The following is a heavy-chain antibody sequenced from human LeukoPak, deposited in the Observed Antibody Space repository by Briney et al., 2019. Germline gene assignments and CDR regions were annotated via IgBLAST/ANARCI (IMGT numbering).Heavy chain of an antibody. J-gene: IGHJ3*02. CDR1: GGSFSGYY. Sequence: SETLSLTCAVYGGSFSGYYWSWIRQPPGKGLEWIGEINHSGSTNYDPSLKSRVTISVDTSKNQFSLKLSSVTAADTAVYYCARDGTAAGLDDAFDIWGQGTMVTVFS. D-gene: IGHD6-13*01. CDR3: ARDGTAAGLDDAFDI. CDR2: INHSGST. V-gene: IGHV4-34*01.